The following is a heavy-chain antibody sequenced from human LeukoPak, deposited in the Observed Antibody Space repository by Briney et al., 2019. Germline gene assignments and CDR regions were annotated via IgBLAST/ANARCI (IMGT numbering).Heavy chain of an antibody. CDR3: ATRADYGDYYYYMDV. Sequence: GGSLRLSCAASGFPFSSYVMPWVRQAPGKGLDWVAVISYDGSNKYYAASVKGRFTISRDNSKNTLYLQMNSLRAEDTAVYYCATRADYGDYYYYMDVWGKGTTVTISS. CDR2: ISYDGSNK. J-gene: IGHJ6*03. CDR1: GFPFSSYV. V-gene: IGHV3-30*03. D-gene: IGHD4-17*01.